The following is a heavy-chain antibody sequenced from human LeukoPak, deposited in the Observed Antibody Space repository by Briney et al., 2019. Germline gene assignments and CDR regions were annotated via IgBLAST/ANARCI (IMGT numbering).Heavy chain of an antibody. J-gene: IGHJ4*02. CDR3: ASWAFGYYFDY. Sequence: QPGGSLRLSCAASGFAFSYYWMHWVRQAPGKGLVWVSRIEGDGSTTTYADSVKGRFTVSRDNAKNTLYLQMNSLRAEDTAVYYCASWAFGYYFDYWGQGTLVTVSS. CDR1: GFAFSYYW. CDR2: IEGDGSTT. V-gene: IGHV3-74*01. D-gene: IGHD3-16*01.